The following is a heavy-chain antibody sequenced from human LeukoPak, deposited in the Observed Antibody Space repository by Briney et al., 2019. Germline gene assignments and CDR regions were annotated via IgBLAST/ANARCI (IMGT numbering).Heavy chain of an antibody. CDR3: ARVEMATKKAFDI. CDR1: GGSISSYY. J-gene: IGHJ3*02. Sequence: PSETLSLTCTVSGGSISSYYWSWIRQPPGKGLEWIGYIYYSGSTNYNPSLKSRVTISVDTSKNQFSLKLSSVTAADTAVYYCARVEMATKKAFDIWGQGTMVTVSS. CDR2: IYYSGST. V-gene: IGHV4-59*01. D-gene: IGHD5-24*01.